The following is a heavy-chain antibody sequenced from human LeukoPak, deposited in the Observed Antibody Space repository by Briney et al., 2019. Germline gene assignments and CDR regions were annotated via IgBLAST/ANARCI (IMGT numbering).Heavy chain of an antibody. Sequence: SETLSLTCTVSGGSIRSYYWSWIRQSPGKGLEWIGYIYHSGRTNYNPSLQSRVTMSVDTSKNQFSLKMSSVTAADTAVYYCSGCGSYPYYFDHWGQGTPVAVSS. V-gene: IGHV4-59*01. CDR3: SGCGSYPYYFDH. CDR2: IYHSGRT. D-gene: IGHD1-26*01. J-gene: IGHJ4*02. CDR1: GGSIRSYY.